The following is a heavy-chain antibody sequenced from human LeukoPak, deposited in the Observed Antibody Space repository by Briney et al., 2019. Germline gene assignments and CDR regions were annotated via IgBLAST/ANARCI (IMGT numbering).Heavy chain of an antibody. CDR2: IYYSGST. D-gene: IGHD3-22*01. CDR3: ARQGGYDSSGYYSRGYHYYGMDV. CDR1: GGSISSYY. J-gene: IGHJ6*02. Sequence: PSETLSLTCTVSGGSISSYYWSGIRQPPGKGLEWIGYIYYSGSTDYKPSLKSRVTISVDTSKNQFSLKLSSVTAADTAVYYCARQGGYDSSGYYSRGYHYYGMDVWGQGTTVTVSS. V-gene: IGHV4-59*08.